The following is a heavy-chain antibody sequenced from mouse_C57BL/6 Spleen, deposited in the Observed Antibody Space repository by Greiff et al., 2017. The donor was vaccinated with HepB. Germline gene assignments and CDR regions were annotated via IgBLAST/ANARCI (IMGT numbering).Heavy chain of an antibody. CDR2: IDPSDSYT. Sequence: QVQLQQPGAELVMPGASVKLSCKASGYTFTSYWMHWVKQRPGQGLEWIGEIDPSDSYTNYNQKFKGKSTLTVDKSSSTAYMQLSSLTSEDSAVYYCARGPTSYYGSSPLDYWGQGTTLTVSS. CDR3: ARGPTSYYGSSPLDY. D-gene: IGHD1-1*01. J-gene: IGHJ2*01. V-gene: IGHV1-69*01. CDR1: GYTFTSYW.